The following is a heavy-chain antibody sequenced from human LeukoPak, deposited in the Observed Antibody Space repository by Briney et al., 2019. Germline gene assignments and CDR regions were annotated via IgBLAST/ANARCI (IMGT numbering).Heavy chain of an antibody. CDR2: IFYSGST. D-gene: IGHD3-3*01. CDR1: GGSINSGTYH. V-gene: IGHV4-39*01. Sequence: PSETLSLTCTVSGGSINSGTYHWAWIRQPPGKGLEWIATIFYSGSTYYSPSLKSRVIISVDTSNNQFSLKLCSVTAADTAVYYCSTLTIFGVVVIPPIYWGQGTLVTVSS. J-gene: IGHJ4*02. CDR3: STLTIFGVVVIPPIY.